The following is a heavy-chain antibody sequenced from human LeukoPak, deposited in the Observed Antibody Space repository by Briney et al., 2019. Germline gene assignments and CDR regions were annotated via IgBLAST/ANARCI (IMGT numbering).Heavy chain of an antibody. V-gene: IGHV1-18*01. Sequence: ASVKVSCKASGYTFTSYGISWVRQAPGQGLEWMGWISAYNGNTNYAQKLQGRVTMTTDTSTSTAYMELRSLRSDDTAVYYCARGTRSRYCSGGSCYNYWGQGTLVTVSS. CDR1: GYTFTSYG. J-gene: IGHJ4*02. D-gene: IGHD2-15*01. CDR3: ARGTRSRYCSGGSCYNY. CDR2: ISAYNGNT.